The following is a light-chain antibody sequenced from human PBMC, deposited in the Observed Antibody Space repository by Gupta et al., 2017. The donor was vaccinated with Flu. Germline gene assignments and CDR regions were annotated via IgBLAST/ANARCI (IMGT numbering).Light chain of an antibody. CDR2: EVT. J-gene: IGLJ3*02. Sequence: QPALTQPASVSGSPGQSITISCSGTSSDVGTFNLVSWYQQHPGAAPKLLMCEVTQRPSGVSDRFSGSKSGNTASLTIYGLQAEDEADYYCSSCKRSDTCWVFGGGTKLTVL. V-gene: IGLV2-23*02. CDR3: SSCKRSDTCWV. CDR1: SSDVGTFNL.